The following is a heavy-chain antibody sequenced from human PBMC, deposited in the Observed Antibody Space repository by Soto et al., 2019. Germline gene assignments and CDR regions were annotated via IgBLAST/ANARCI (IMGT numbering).Heavy chain of an antibody. CDR1: GGTFSSYT. Sequence: GASVKVSCKASGGTFSSYTISWVRQAPGQGLEWMGRIIPILGIANYAQKFQGRVTITADKSTSTAYMELSSLRSEDTAVYYCARGLVARTNYAYDWFDPWGQGTLVTVSS. CDR3: ARGLVARTNYAYDWFDP. V-gene: IGHV1-69*02. CDR2: IIPILGIA. D-gene: IGHD2-2*01. J-gene: IGHJ5*02.